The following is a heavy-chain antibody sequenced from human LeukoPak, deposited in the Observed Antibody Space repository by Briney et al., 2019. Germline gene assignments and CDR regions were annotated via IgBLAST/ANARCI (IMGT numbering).Heavy chain of an antibody. CDR3: ATLQSSGWSPVDY. V-gene: IGHV1-24*01. D-gene: IGHD6-19*01. Sequence: ASVKVSCKVSGYTLTELSMHWVRQAPGKGLEWMGGFDPEDGETIYAQKFQGRVTMTEDTSTDSAYMELSSLRSEDTAVYYCATLQSSGWSPVDYWGQGTLVTVSS. CDR1: GYTLTELS. CDR2: FDPEDGET. J-gene: IGHJ4*02.